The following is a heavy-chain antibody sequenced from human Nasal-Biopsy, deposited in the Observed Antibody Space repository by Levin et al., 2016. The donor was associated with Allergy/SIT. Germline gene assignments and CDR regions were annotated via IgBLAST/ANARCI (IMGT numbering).Heavy chain of an antibody. CDR3: AAGDYLFDD. CDR1: GFTFNDYG. Sequence: GGSLRLSCAASGFTFNDYGVHWVRQAPGKGLEWVAAISYDGSDKYYTDSVKGRFTISRDNSKNTLYLQMNNLRAEDTAVYFCAAGDYLFDDWGQGTLVTVSS. D-gene: IGHD4-17*01. CDR2: ISYDGSDK. J-gene: IGHJ4*02. V-gene: IGHV3-30*03.